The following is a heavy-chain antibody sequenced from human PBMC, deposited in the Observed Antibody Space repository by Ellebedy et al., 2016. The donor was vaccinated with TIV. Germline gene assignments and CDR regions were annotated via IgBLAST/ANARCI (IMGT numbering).Heavy chain of an antibody. J-gene: IGHJ3*02. V-gene: IGHV1-18*01. CDR3: ARAGDLYSDGFDM. Sequence: ASVKVSCXTSGYTFSSYGISWVRQAPGQGLEWLGWISGYNGNTNANRKYGQKVQGRVTLTTDTSTSTAYMELRSLRSDDTAVYYCARAGDLYSDGFDMWGQGTLVTVSS. D-gene: IGHD2-21*01. CDR2: ISGYNGNTNANR. CDR1: GYTFSSYG.